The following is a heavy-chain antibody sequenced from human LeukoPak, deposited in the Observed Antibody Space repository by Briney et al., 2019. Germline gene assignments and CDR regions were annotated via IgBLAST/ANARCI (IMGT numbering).Heavy chain of an antibody. CDR3: ASSGSYRFDY. J-gene: IGHJ4*02. Sequence: GGSLRLSCAASGFTFSSYSMNRVRQAPGKGLEWVSHITASGTAMFYADTVKGRFTISRDNAKNSLYLQMNSLRDEDTAVYYCASSGSYRFDYWGQGTLVTVSS. CDR1: GFTFSSYS. CDR2: ITASGTAM. V-gene: IGHV3-48*02. D-gene: IGHD1-26*01.